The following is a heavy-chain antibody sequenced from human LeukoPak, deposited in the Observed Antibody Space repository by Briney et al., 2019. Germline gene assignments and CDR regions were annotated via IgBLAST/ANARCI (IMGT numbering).Heavy chain of an antibody. J-gene: IGHJ4*02. CDR3: ARWAGFDYGDYGGGDY. Sequence: GGSLRLSCAASGFTFSSYSMNWVRQAPGKGLEWVSSISSSSSYIYYADSVKGRFTISRDNSKDSVYLQMNSLRAEDTAVYYCARWAGFDYGDYGGGDYWGQGTLVTVSS. CDR2: ISSSSSYI. V-gene: IGHV3-21*01. D-gene: IGHD4-17*01. CDR1: GFTFSSYS.